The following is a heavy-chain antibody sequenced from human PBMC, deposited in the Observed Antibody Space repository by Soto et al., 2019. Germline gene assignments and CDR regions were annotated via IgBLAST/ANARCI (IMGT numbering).Heavy chain of an antibody. J-gene: IGHJ6*03. CDR3: ARIHSSSSRENYYYYYMDV. CDR2: MNPNSGNT. V-gene: IGHV1-8*01. Sequence: QVQLVQSGAEVKKPGASVKVSCKASGYTFTSYDINWVRQATGQGLEWMGWMNPNSGNTGYAQKLQGRVTMTRNTSISTAYMELSSLRSEDTAVYYCARIHSSSSRENYYYYYMDVWGKGTTVTVSS. CDR1: GYTFTSYD. D-gene: IGHD6-6*01.